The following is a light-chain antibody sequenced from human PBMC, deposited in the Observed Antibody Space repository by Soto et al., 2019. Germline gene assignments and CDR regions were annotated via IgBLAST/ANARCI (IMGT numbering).Light chain of an antibody. CDR2: GAS. V-gene: IGKV3-20*01. CDR1: QCVSSNY. J-gene: IGKJ4*01. CDR3: QKYGSPPNT. Sequence: EIWLTHSPGTLDLSPGERVTLSSRASQCVSSNYLDWYQQKPGQAPRPLIYGASSRATGIPDRVSGSGSGTEFTLTISRLQPEDFAVYYCQKYGSPPNTVGGGTKVEIK.